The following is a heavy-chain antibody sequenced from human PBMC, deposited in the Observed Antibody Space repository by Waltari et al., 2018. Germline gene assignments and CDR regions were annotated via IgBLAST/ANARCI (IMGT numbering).Heavy chain of an antibody. J-gene: IGHJ3*01. V-gene: IGHV1-69*12. CDR1: GGSFGTYA. Sequence: QVHLVQSGAEVRKPGSSVRVSCEASGGSFGTYALTWVRQAPGQGLEWMAGIIPIYGKPNYAQKFQGRVTIAADESTRTAYMELSSLRSDDTAVYYCAKRIVGGPFDVWGQGTVVTVSS. CDR2: IIPIYGKP. D-gene: IGHD1-26*01. CDR3: AKRIVGGPFDV.